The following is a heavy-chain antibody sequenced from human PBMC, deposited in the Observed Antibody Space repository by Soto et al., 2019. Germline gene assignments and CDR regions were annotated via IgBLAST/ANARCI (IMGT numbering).Heavy chain of an antibody. V-gene: IGHV2-5*01. CDR1: GFSLSTSGVG. CDR2: IYWNDDK. CDR3: AHSLVYYYDSSSYYPYPYCFDC. Sequence: QITLKESGPTLVKPTQTLTLTCTFSGFSLSTSGVGVGWIRQPPGKALEWLALIYWNDDKRYSPSLKSRLTITKDTSKNQVVLTMTNMDPVDTATYYCAHSLVYYYDSSSYYPYPYCFDCWGQGTLVTVSS. D-gene: IGHD3-22*01. J-gene: IGHJ4*02.